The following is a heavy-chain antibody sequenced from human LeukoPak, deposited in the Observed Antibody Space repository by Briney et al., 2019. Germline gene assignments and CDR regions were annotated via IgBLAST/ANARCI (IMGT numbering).Heavy chain of an antibody. V-gene: IGHV3-48*03. J-gene: IGHJ5*02. CDR1: GFTFSSYE. Sequence: GGSLRLSCAASGFTFSSYEMNWVRQAPGKGLEWVSYISSSGSTIYYADSVKGRFTISRDNAKNSLYLQMNSLRAEDTAVYYCARGAFPEPARYCSGGSCYWVWFDPWGQGTLVTVSS. CDR2: ISSSGSTI. CDR3: ARGAFPEPARYCSGGSCYWVWFDP. D-gene: IGHD2-15*01.